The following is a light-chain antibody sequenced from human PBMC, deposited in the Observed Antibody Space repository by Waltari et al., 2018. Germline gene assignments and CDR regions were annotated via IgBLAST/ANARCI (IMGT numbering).Light chain of an antibody. CDR1: QTVSKS. CDR2: GAS. J-gene: IGKJ5*01. CDR3: QQTSRTPIT. V-gene: IGKV1-39*01. Sequence: DIEMTQSRSSLSASVGARGTITCRATQTVSKSLNWYQQKPGKASKLWIFGASNLHSGVAAKFSGSGSGTDFTLTISSLQPEDSATYYCQQTSRTPITFGQGTRVEIK.